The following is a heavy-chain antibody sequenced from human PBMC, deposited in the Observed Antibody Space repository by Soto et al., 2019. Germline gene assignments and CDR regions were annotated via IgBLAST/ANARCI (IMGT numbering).Heavy chain of an antibody. V-gene: IGHV1-2*02. CDR2: INPNNGAT. CDR1: RYIFTAYF. CDR3: SSHVPGACFDP. Sequence: QVQLVQAGAEVKKPGASVKVSCKAPRYIFTAYFMHWVRQAPGQGLEWMGWINPNNGATHYGLSFQGVVTMTRDTSISTAYMELSSLRSDDTAVYYCSSHVPGACFDPWGQGTLVIVSS. D-gene: IGHD6-6*01. J-gene: IGHJ5*02.